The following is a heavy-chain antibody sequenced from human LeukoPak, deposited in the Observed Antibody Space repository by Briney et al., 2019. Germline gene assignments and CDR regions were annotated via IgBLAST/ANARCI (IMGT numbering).Heavy chain of an antibody. Sequence: GGSLRLSCAASGFTVSSNYMNWVRKAPGKGLEWVSVIYSGGSTYYADSVKGRFTISRDNSKNTLYLQMNSLRAEDTAVYYCARAVAGTRYGMDVWGQGTTVTVSS. CDR1: GFTVSSNY. CDR2: IYSGGST. CDR3: ARAVAGTRYGMDV. D-gene: IGHD6-19*01. J-gene: IGHJ6*02. V-gene: IGHV3-53*01.